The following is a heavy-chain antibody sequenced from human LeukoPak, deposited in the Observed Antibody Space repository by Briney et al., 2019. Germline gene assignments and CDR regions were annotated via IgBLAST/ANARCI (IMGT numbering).Heavy chain of an antibody. CDR2: MNPNSGNT. CDR3: ARTYSGYEAFDY. CDR1: GYTFTSYD. Sequence: ASVKVSCKASGYTFTSYDINWVRQATGQGLEWMGWMNPNSGNTGYAQKFQGRVTITRNTSISTAYMELSSLRSEDTAVYYCARTYSGYEAFDYWGQGTLVTVSS. D-gene: IGHD5-12*01. J-gene: IGHJ4*02. V-gene: IGHV1-8*01.